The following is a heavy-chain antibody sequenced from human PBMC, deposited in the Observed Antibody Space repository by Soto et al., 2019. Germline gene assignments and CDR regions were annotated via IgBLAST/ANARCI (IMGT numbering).Heavy chain of an antibody. CDR1: GSTFTRYS. Sequence: PVGSLRLSCAASGSTFTRYSMNWVRQAPGKGLEWVSSISSTTNYIYYGDSMKGRFTISRDNAKNSLYLEMNSLRAEDTAVYYCAKGLYYYDSSGYRVFDYWGQGALVTVSS. CDR3: AKGLYYYDSSGYRVFDY. V-gene: IGHV3-21*06. D-gene: IGHD3-22*01. CDR2: ISSTTNYI. J-gene: IGHJ4*02.